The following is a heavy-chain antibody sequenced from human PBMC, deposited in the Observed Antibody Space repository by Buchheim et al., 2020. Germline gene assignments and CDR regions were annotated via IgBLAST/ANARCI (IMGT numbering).Heavy chain of an antibody. CDR2: INPSGGST. CDR1: GYTFTSYY. CDR3: ARDEVYGSSTSCYTGEIWDY. D-gene: IGHD2-2*02. Sequence: QVQLVQSGAEVKKPGASVKVSCKASGYTFTSYYMHWVRQAPGQGLEWMGIINPSGGSTSYAQTFQGRVTMTRDTSTSTVYMELSSLRSEDKAVDYCARDEVYGSSTSCYTGEIWDYWGQGTL. J-gene: IGHJ4*02. V-gene: IGHV1-46*01.